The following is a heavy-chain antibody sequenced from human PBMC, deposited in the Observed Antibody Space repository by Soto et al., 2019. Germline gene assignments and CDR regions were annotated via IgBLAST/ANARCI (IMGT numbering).Heavy chain of an antibody. J-gene: IGHJ6*02. CDR2: IYYSGST. D-gene: IGHD3-22*01. Sequence: PSETLSLTCTVSGGSISSGGYYWSWIRQHPGKGLEWIGSIYYSGSTYYNPSLKSRVTISVDTSKNQFSLKLSSVTAADTAVYYCARNYYDSSGYYYHYYYYGMDVWGQGTTVTVSS. CDR3: ARNYYDSSGYYYHYYYYGMDV. V-gene: IGHV4-39*01. CDR1: GGSISSGGYY.